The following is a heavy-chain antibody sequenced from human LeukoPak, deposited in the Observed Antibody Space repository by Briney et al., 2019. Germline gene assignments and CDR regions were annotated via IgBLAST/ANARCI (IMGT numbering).Heavy chain of an antibody. J-gene: IGHJ4*02. V-gene: IGHV3-23*01. Sequence: GGSLRLSCAASGFTFSSYAMSWVRQAPGKGLEWVSAISGSGGSTYYADSVKGRFTISRDNSKNTLYLQMNSLRAEDTAVYYCAGGARYCSGGSCYFREFHYWGQGTLVTVSS. CDR1: GFTFSSYA. CDR2: ISGSGGST. CDR3: AGGARYCSGGSCYFREFHY. D-gene: IGHD2-15*01.